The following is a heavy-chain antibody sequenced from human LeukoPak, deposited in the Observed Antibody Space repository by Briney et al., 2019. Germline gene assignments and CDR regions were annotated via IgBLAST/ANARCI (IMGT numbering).Heavy chain of an antibody. V-gene: IGHV1-69*05. Sequence: GASVKVSCKASGGTFSSYAISWVRQVPGQGLEWMGGIIPIFGTANYAQKFQGRVTITTDESTSTAYMELSSLRSEDTAVYYCARDVVVPAAKAGWFDPWGQGTLVTVSS. CDR3: ARDVVVPAAKAGWFDP. D-gene: IGHD2-2*01. J-gene: IGHJ5*02. CDR2: IIPIFGTA. CDR1: GGTFSSYA.